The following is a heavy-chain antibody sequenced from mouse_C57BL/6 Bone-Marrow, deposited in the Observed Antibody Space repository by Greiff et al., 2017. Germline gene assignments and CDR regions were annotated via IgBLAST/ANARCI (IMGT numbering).Heavy chain of an antibody. CDR3: ARPYYSNDWCFDV. Sequence: QVQLQQPGAELVKPGASVKMSCKASGYTFTGYWITWVKQRPGQGLEWIGDIYPGSGSTNYNEKFKSKATLTVDTSSSTAYRQLGSVTSEDSAVYYCARPYYSNDWCFDVWGTGTTVTVSS. V-gene: IGHV1-55*01. J-gene: IGHJ1*03. CDR2: IYPGSGST. D-gene: IGHD2-5*01. CDR1: GYTFTGYW.